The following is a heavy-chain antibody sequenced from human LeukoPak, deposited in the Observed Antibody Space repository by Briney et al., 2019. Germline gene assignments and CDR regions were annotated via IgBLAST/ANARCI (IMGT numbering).Heavy chain of an antibody. D-gene: IGHD3-3*01. CDR1: GGSISSYY. J-gene: IGHJ3*02. Sequence: SETLSLTCTVSGGSISSYYWSWIRQPPGKGLEWIGYIYYSGSTNYNPSLKSRVTISVDTSKNQFSLKLSSVTAADTAVYYCARAWNTIFGVVTYDAFDIWGQGTMVTVSS. CDR2: IYYSGST. V-gene: IGHV4-59*12. CDR3: ARAWNTIFGVVTYDAFDI.